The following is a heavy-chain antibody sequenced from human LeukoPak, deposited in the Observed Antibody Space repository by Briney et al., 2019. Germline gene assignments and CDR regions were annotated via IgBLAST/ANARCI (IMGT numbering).Heavy chain of an antibody. Sequence: ASVKVSCTASGYTFTGYYMHWVRQAPGQGLEWMGWINPNSGGTNYAQKFQGRVTMTRDTSISTAYMELSRLRSDDTAVYYCASYRIAAAGTLFDYWGQGTLVTVSS. CDR3: ASYRIAAAGTLFDY. CDR2: INPNSGGT. D-gene: IGHD6-13*01. CDR1: GYTFTGYY. V-gene: IGHV1-2*02. J-gene: IGHJ4*02.